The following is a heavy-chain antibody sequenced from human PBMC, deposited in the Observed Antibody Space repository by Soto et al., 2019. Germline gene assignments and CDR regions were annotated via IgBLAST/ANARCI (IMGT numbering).Heavy chain of an antibody. J-gene: IGHJ3*02. V-gene: IGHV1-2*02. CDR3: ARENDACDI. Sequence: QVQLVQSGAEVKKPGASVKVSCQASGYTFTGYYIHWVRQAPRQGLEWMAWVNPNSGGTKYTQKFQGRVTMTRDTSISTAYMELSRPRSDDTAVYYCARENDACDIWGQGTMVTVSS. CDR2: VNPNSGGT. CDR1: GYTFTGYY.